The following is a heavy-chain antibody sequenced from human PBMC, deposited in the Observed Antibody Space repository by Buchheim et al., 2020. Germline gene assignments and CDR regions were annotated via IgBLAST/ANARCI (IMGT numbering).Heavy chain of an antibody. V-gene: IGHV4-59*01. D-gene: IGHD3-16*02. CDR1: GGSISSYY. CDR2: IYYSGST. Sequence: QVQLQESGPGLVKPSETLSLTCTVSGGSISSYYWSWIRQPPGKGLEWIGYIYYSGSTNYNPPLKSRVTISVDTSKNQFSLKLSSVTAADTAVYYCARGLRLGELSLTLDYWGQGTL. J-gene: IGHJ4*02. CDR3: ARGLRLGELSLTLDY.